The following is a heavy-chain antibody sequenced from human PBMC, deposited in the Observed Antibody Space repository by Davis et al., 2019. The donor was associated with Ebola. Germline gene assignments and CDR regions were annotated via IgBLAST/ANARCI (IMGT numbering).Heavy chain of an antibody. CDR1: GYTFTNYD. Sequence: ASVKVSCKASGYTFTNYDINWVRQATGQGLEWMGWMNPNSGNTGYAQNFQGRVTMTRNTSISTAYMELSSLRSEDTAVYYCARAPAWSQINYYCFDYWGQGTLVTVSS. V-gene: IGHV1-8*01. CDR3: ARAPAWSQINYYCFDY. J-gene: IGHJ4*02. D-gene: IGHD3-10*01. CDR2: MNPNSGNT.